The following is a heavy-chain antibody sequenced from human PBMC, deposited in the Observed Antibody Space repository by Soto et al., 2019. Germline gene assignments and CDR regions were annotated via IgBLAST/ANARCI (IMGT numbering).Heavy chain of an antibody. D-gene: IGHD2-21*02. CDR3: ARDPGRYCGADCPTNWLDP. Sequence: ASVKVSCKASGYSFTGYYLHWVRQAPGQGLEWMGWIHPNTGGTSYAQHFQGRVTMTRDTSIPTAFMELSSLRSDDTAVYYCARDPGRYCGADCPTNWLDPWGQGTLVTVSS. V-gene: IGHV1-2*02. CDR2: IHPNTGGT. J-gene: IGHJ5*02. CDR1: GYSFTGYY.